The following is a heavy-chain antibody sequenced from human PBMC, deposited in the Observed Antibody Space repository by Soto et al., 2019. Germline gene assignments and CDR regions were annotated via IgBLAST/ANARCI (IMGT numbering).Heavy chain of an antibody. V-gene: IGHV1-69*19. CDR3: AREFQVHTPAFVY. D-gene: IGHD3-10*01. CDR2: ISPMFGAA. CDR1: GGTFNTYA. Sequence: QVQLVQSGAEMKKPGSSVKVSCQSSGGTFNTYAMNWVRQAPGQGPEWMGDISPMFGAANYAPKFQGRVTITADESTGTSYMQLISLTSEDTALYFCAREFQVHTPAFVYWGQGTLVTVSS. J-gene: IGHJ4*02.